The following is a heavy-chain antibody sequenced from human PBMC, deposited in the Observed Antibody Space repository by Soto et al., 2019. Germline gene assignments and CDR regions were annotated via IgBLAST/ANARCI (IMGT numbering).Heavy chain of an antibody. CDR2: INHSGST. D-gene: IGHD4-17*01. CDR3: ARRQKGLRRSSGMDV. CDR1: GGSFSGYY. V-gene: IGHV4-34*01. Sequence: PSETLSLTCAVYGGSFSGYYWSWIRQPPGKGLEWIGEINHSGSTNYNPSLKSRVTISVDTSKNQFSLKLSSVTAADTAVYYCARRQKGLRRSSGMDVWGQGTTVTVS. J-gene: IGHJ6*02.